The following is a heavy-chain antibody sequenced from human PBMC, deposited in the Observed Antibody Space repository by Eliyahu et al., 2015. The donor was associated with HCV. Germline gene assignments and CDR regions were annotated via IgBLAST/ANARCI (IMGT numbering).Heavy chain of an antibody. J-gene: IGHJ4*02. CDR3: AKSGSTGITRHFDY. CDR2: ISGNADSX. D-gene: IGHD3-10*01. Sequence: EVHLLXSGGGLAQPGGSLRLSCAGXGFPFTGYSMXWVRQAPGKGXECVSIISGNADSXVYADSVQGRFTISRDNSKDSLYLQMNNLRAEDTAVYYCAKSGSTGITRHFDYWGQGTLVTVSS. CDR1: GFPFTGYS. V-gene: IGHV3-23*01.